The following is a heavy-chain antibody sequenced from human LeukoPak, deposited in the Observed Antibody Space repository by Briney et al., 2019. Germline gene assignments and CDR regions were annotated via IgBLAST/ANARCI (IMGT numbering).Heavy chain of an antibody. Sequence: GGSLRLSCAASGFTFSSYGMHWVRQAPGKGLEWVAFIRYDGSNKYYADSVKGRFTISRDNAKNSLYLQMNSLRAEDTAVYYCAKDGKYYDFWSGYFNPPYYYYYMDVWGKGTTVTVSS. CDR2: IRYDGSNK. CDR1: GFTFSSYG. CDR3: AKDGKYYDFWSGYFNPPYYYYYMDV. D-gene: IGHD3-3*01. J-gene: IGHJ6*03. V-gene: IGHV3-30*02.